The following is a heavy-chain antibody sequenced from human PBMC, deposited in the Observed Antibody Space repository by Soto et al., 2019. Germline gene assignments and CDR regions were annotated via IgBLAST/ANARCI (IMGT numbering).Heavy chain of an antibody. CDR1: GGSISSGGYY. CDR2: IYYSGST. Sequence: SETLSLTCTVSGGSISSGGYYWSWIRQHPGKGLEWIGYIYYSGSTYYNPSLKSRVTISVDTSKNQFSLKLSSVTAAATAVYYCARVSSSSYYYYYMDVWGKGTTVTVSS. J-gene: IGHJ6*03. V-gene: IGHV4-31*03. CDR3: ARVSSSSYYYYYMDV. D-gene: IGHD6-6*01.